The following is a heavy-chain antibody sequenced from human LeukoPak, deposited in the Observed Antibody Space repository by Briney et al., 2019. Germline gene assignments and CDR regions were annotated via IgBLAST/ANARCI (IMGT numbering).Heavy chain of an antibody. Sequence: GGSLRLSCTASEFSFSDYSMNWVRQAPGKGLEWVSYISSSGSTIYYADSVKGRFTISRDNAKNSLYLQMNSLRAEDTAVYYCAELGITMIGGVWGKGTTVTISS. D-gene: IGHD3-10*02. CDR3: AELGITMIGGV. V-gene: IGHV3-48*04. CDR2: ISSSGSTI. CDR1: EFSFSDYS. J-gene: IGHJ6*04.